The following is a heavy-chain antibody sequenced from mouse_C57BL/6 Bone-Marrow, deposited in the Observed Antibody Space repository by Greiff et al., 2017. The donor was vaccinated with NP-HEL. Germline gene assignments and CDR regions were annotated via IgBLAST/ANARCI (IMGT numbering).Heavy chain of an antibody. D-gene: IGHD1-1*01. Sequence: EVQLQQSGPELVKPGASVKISCKASGYTFTDYYMNWVKQSHGKSLEWIGDINPNNGGTSYNQKFKGKATLTVDKSSSTAYMELRSLTSEDSAVYYCAYYYGSGYWGQGTTLTVSS. J-gene: IGHJ2*01. CDR3: AYYYGSGY. CDR2: INPNNGGT. CDR1: GYTFTDYY. V-gene: IGHV1-26*01.